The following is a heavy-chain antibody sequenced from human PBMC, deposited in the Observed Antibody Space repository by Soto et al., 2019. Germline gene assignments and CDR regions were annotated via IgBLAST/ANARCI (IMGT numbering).Heavy chain of an antibody. D-gene: IGHD3-10*01. J-gene: IGHJ4*02. CDR2: ILYDGSDK. CDR1: GCTFSSYG. V-gene: IGHV3-30*18. CDR3: AKAGRGFGDFVNH. Sequence: QAGGSVRLSCAASGCTFSSYGMHWVRQSPGKWLEWVTGILYDGSDKYYADSVKGRFTISRENSKNTLYLQMNSLRTEDSAVYYCAKAGRGFGDFVNHWGQGTRVTGSS.